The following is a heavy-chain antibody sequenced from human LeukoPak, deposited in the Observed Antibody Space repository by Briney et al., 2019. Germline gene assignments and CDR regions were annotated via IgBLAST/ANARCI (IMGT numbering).Heavy chain of an antibody. CDR1: GFTFSTYG. CDR2: ISYDGSNK. Sequence: PGGSLRLSCAASGFTFSTYGMHWVRQAPGKGLGWVAVISYDGSNKYYADSVKGRFTISRDNSKNTLYLQMSSLRAEDTAVYYCAKGSGRRYFDWLNGYWGQGTLVAVSS. CDR3: AKGSGRRYFDWLNGY. J-gene: IGHJ4*02. V-gene: IGHV3-30*18. D-gene: IGHD3-9*01.